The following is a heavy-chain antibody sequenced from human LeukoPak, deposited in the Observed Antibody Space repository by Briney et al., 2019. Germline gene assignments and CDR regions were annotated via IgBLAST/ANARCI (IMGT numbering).Heavy chain of an antibody. D-gene: IGHD3-16*01. CDR2: INHSGRT. Sequence: GSLRLSCTASGFTFNNYAMTWIRQPPGKGLEWIGEINHSGRTNYNPSLKSRVTISVDPSKNQFSVKVTSVTAADTAMYYCARGLHVGETLPYYFWSQGTMVTVSS. J-gene: IGHJ4*02. V-gene: IGHV4-34*01. CDR3: ARGLHVGETLPYYF. CDR1: GFTFNNYA.